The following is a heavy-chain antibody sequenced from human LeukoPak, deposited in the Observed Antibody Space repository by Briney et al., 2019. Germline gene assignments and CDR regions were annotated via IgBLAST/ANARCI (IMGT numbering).Heavy chain of an antibody. CDR3: ASDIRGDTAMAAYGMDV. CDR1: GYTFTSYY. Sequence: AAVTVSCKASGYTFTSYYMHWVRQAPGQGLEWMGIINPSGGSTSYAQKFQGRVTMTRDTSTSTVYMELSSLSSEDTAVYYCASDIRGDTAMAAYGMDVWGQGTTVTVSS. V-gene: IGHV1-46*01. D-gene: IGHD5-18*01. J-gene: IGHJ6*02. CDR2: INPSGGST.